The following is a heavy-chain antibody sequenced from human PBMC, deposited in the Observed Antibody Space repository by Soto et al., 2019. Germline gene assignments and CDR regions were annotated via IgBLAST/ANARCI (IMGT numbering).Heavy chain of an antibody. CDR3: ARQFCSGINCGDWFDP. Sequence: QVQLVQSGPEVKKPGASVKVSCQTSGYTFTAFGITWVRQAPGQGLEWMGWISTYNDDTKYAQKVQGRLTMTTDTSTSTAYMELRSLTSDDTAVYYCARQFCSGINCGDWFDPWGQGTLVTVSS. CDR2: ISTYNDDT. J-gene: IGHJ5*02. D-gene: IGHD2-2*01. V-gene: IGHV1-18*01. CDR1: GYTFTAFG.